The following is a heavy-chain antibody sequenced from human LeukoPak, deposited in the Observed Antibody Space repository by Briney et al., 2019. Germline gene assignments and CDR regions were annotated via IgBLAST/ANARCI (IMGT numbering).Heavy chain of an antibody. Sequence: PGGSLRLSCAASGFTFSSYEMNWVCQAPGKGLEWVSYISSSSSTIYYADSVKGRFTISRDNVKKSLYLQMNSLRAEDTAVYYCAVKVYFDDWGQGTQVTVSS. J-gene: IGHJ4*02. CDR3: AVKVYFDD. CDR2: ISSSSSTI. CDR1: GFTFSSYE. V-gene: IGHV3-48*01.